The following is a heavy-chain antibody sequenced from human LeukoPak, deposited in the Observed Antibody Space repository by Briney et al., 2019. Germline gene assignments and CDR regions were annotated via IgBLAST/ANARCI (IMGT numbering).Heavy chain of an antibody. D-gene: IGHD2-15*01. Sequence: PGGSLRLSCAASGFTFSSCSMNWVRQAPGKGLEWVSSISSSSYIYYADSVKGRFTISRDNAKNSLYLQMNSLRAEDTAVYYCARDKGLVSGGTLDYWGQGTLVTVSS. V-gene: IGHV3-21*01. CDR2: ISSSSYI. CDR1: GFTFSSCS. J-gene: IGHJ4*02. CDR3: ARDKGLVSGGTLDY.